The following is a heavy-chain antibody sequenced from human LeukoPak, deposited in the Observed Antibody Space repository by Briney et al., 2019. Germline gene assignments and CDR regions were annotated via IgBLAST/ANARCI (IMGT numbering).Heavy chain of an antibody. CDR2: ISDDSNYI. V-gene: IGHV3-21*01. CDR1: GFTFSDYS. J-gene: IGHJ4*02. Sequence: GGSLRLSCAASGFTFSDYSMNWVRQAPGKGLEWVSSISDDSNYIYYADSVKGRFTISRDNAKNSLYLQMNNLRAEDTAVYYCARVLPDYFDYWGQGTLVTVSS. CDR3: ARVLPDYFDY.